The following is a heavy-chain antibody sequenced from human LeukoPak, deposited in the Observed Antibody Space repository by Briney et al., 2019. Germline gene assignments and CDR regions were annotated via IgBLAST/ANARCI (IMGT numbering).Heavy chain of an antibody. Sequence: GGSLRLSCAASGFTFSSYWMSWVRQAPGKGLEWVANIRQDGSEKYYVDSVKGRFTISRDNAKNSLYLQMNSLRAEDTAVYYCARDPTYYYGSGSPCHYYYYGMDVWGQGTTVTVSS. CDR3: ARDPTYYYGSGSPCHYYYYGMDV. CDR1: GFTFSSYW. V-gene: IGHV3-7*05. D-gene: IGHD3-10*01. J-gene: IGHJ6*02. CDR2: IRQDGSEK.